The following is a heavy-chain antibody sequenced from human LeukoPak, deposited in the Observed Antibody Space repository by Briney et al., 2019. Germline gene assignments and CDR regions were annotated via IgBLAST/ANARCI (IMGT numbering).Heavy chain of an antibody. CDR2: ISYDGSNK. CDR3: ARDFYSVTDSSDPRGYWFDP. J-gene: IGHJ5*02. Sequence: GRSLRLSCAASGFTFSSYAMHWVRQAPGKGLEWVAVISYDGSNKYYADSVKGRFTISRDNSKNTLYLQMNSLRAEDTAVYYCARDFYSVTDSSDPRGYWFDPGGQGTLVTVSS. D-gene: IGHD6-19*01. V-gene: IGHV3-30-3*01. CDR1: GFTFSSYA.